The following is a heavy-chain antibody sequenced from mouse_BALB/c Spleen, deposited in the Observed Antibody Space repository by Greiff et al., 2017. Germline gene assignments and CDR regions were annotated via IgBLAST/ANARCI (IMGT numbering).Heavy chain of an antibody. Sequence: EVKLVESGGGLVKPGGSLKLSCAASGFTFSSYAMSWVRQSPEKRLEWVAEISSGGSYTYYPDTVTGRFTISRDNAKNTLYLEMSSLRSEDTAMYYCAIYYDYDPFAYWGQGTLVTVSA. CDR2: ISSGGSYT. V-gene: IGHV5-9-4*01. D-gene: IGHD2-4*01. CDR1: GFTFSSYA. CDR3: AIYYDYDPFAY. J-gene: IGHJ3*01.